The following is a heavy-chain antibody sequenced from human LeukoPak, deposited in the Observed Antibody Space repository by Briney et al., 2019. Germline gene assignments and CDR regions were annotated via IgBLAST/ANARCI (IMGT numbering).Heavy chain of an antibody. J-gene: IGHJ1*01. D-gene: IGHD6-19*01. CDR3: ARSLDRSGWYFGVN. V-gene: IGHV4-39*07. CDR1: GGSISSSSYY. Sequence: SETLSLTCTVFGGSISSSSYYWGWIRQPPGKGLEWIGSIYYSGSTYYNPSLKSRVTLSIDTSKNQFSLRLTSVTAADTAVYYCARSLDRSGWYFGVNWGQGTLVTASS. CDR2: IYYSGST.